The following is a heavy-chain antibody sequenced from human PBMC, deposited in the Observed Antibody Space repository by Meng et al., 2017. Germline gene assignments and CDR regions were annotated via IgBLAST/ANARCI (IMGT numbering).Heavy chain of an antibody. CDR3: TRHSGYDWGKFDY. J-gene: IGHJ4*02. CDR2: INPNSGGT. D-gene: IGHD5-12*01. V-gene: IGHV1-2*06. CDR1: GYTFTGYY. Sequence: VQLVQSGGRVKKPGASGKVSSKASGYTFTGYYMHWVRQAPGQGLEWMGRINPNSGGTNYAQKFQVRVTMTRDTSISTAYMELSRLRSDDTAVYYCTRHSGYDWGKFDYWGQGTLVTVSS.